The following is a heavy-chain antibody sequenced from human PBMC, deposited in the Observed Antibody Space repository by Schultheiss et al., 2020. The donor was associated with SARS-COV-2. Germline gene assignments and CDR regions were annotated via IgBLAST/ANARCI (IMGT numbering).Heavy chain of an antibody. J-gene: IGHJ3*02. V-gene: IGHV4-30-4*07. CDR3: ARGRSSGWGGAFDI. Sequence: SETLSLTCGVSGGSISSGLYSWSWIRQPPGKGLEWIGYIYYSGSTYYNPSLKSRVTISGDTSRKQFSLKLSSVTAADTAVYYCARGRSSGWGGAFDIWGQGTMVTVSS. CDR2: IYYSGST. CDR1: GGSISSGLYS. D-gene: IGHD6-19*01.